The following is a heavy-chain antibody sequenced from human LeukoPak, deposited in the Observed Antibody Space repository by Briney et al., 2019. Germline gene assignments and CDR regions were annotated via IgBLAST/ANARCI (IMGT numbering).Heavy chain of an antibody. CDR2: VYYSGST. Sequence: SETLSLTCTVSGGSISSYYWSWIRQPPGKGLEWIGCVYYSGSTNYNPSLKSRVSISVDRSNNRFSLRLTSVTAADTAVYYCARAAIGYCSGGNCYPEYFQDWGQGTLVTVSS. CDR1: GGSISSYY. CDR3: ARAAIGYCSGGNCYPEYFQD. V-gene: IGHV4-59*12. J-gene: IGHJ1*01. D-gene: IGHD2-15*01.